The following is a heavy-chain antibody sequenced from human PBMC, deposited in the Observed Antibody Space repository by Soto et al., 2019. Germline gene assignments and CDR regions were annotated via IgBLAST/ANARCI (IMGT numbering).Heavy chain of an antibody. V-gene: IGHV4-39*01. CDR2: IYYSGNT. CDR3: ARQGQWPDSFDP. J-gene: IGHJ5*02. D-gene: IGHD6-19*01. CDR1: GGSISSSSYY. Sequence: SETLSLTCTVSGGSISSSSYYWGWIRQPPGKGLEWIGSIYYSGNTYYNPSLKSRVTISVDTSKNQFSLKLSSVTVVDTAVYYCARQGQWPDSFDPWGQGTLVTVFS.